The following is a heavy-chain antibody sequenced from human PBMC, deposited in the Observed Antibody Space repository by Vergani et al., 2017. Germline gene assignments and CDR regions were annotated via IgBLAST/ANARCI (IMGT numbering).Heavy chain of an antibody. Sequence: QVQLVQSGSEVKEPGASVRVSCKTSGYTFTDFYLHWVRQAPGQGLEWLGWINPDSGGTNYAQEFKGRVSITRDTSTSTAYMELSSLTSDDTAVYYCARGRGHYYDRSGYKGGWFDPWGQGTLVTVSS. J-gene: IGHJ5*02. CDR2: INPDSGGT. CDR1: GYTFTDFY. D-gene: IGHD3-22*01. CDR3: ARGRGHYYDRSGYKGGWFDP. V-gene: IGHV1-2*02.